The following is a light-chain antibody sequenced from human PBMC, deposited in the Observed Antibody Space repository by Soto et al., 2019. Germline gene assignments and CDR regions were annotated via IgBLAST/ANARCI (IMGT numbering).Light chain of an antibody. CDR1: QIIGSW. V-gene: IGKV1-12*02. CDR2: AAS. CDR3: QQANSFPFT. J-gene: IGKJ3*01. Sequence: DIQMTQSPSSVSASIGDRVTITCRASQIIGSWLAWYQQKPGIAPTLLIYAASSLQSGVPSRFSGSGSGSDFTLTITSLQAEDSATYCCQQANSFPFTFGPGTKVDIK.